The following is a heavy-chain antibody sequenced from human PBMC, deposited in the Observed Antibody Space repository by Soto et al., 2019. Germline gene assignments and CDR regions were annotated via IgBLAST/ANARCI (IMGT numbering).Heavy chain of an antibody. CDR2: ISGSGGST. CDR1: GFTFRSYA. CDR3: AKDCSSTSCYDGDAFDI. V-gene: IGHV3-23*01. Sequence: QPGESLRPSCAASGFTFRSYAMSWVRQAPGPGLEWVSAISGSGGSTYYADSVKGRFTIARDNSNNTLYLQMNCLRAEDTAVYYCAKDCSSTSCYDGDAFDIWG. D-gene: IGHD2-2*01. J-gene: IGHJ3*02.